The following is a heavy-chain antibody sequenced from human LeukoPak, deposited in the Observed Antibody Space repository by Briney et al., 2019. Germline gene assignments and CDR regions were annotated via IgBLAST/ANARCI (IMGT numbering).Heavy chain of an antibody. Sequence: PSETLSLTCAVYGGSFSGYYWSWIRQPPGKGLEWIGEINHSGSTNYNPSLKSRVTISVDTSKNQFSLKLSSVTAADTAVYYCASEGLVRGVIIRPFDYWGQGTLVTVSS. CDR2: INHSGST. D-gene: IGHD3-10*01. CDR3: ASEGLVRGVIIRPFDY. CDR1: GGSFSGYY. J-gene: IGHJ4*02. V-gene: IGHV4-34*01.